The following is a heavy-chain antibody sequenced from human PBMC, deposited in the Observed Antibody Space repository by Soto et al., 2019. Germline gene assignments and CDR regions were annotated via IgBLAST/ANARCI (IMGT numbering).Heavy chain of an antibody. J-gene: IGHJ6*02. CDR3: ARESSYCRSASCPYSYYGVED. D-gene: IGHD2-2*01. V-gene: IGHV1-18*01. CDR1: GYTFTSYC. Sequence: ASVKVSCMASGYTFTSYCISWVRQAPGQGLAWMGWISAYNGNTNYAQKLQGRVTMPTDTSTSKAYIELRSLRSDDTAVHYCARESSYCRSASCPYSYYGVEDWGQGTIVTVSS. CDR2: ISAYNGNT.